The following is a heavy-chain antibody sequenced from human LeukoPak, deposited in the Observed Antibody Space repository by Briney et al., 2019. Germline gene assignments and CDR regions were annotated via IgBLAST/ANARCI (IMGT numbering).Heavy chain of an antibody. D-gene: IGHD3-10*01. CDR1: GFSLSNFL. CDR2: ISLDGSTE. J-gene: IGHJ5*02. CDR3: MRDYMGWFDP. Sequence: GGSLRLSCVASGFSLSNFLMYWVRQAPGKGLEWVSIISLDGSTEFYADSVKGRFTISRDSASNTLHLEMNNLRTEDTAVYYCMRDYMGWFDPWGQGTLVTVSS. V-gene: IGHV3-30-3*01.